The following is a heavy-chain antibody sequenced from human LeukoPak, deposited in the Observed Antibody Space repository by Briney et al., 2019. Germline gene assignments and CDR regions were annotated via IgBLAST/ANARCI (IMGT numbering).Heavy chain of an antibody. CDR1: GGSVSSGSYY. CDR2: IYYSGST. V-gene: IGHV4-61*01. D-gene: IGHD2-15*01. J-gene: IGHJ3*02. CDR3: ARWTPDIVVVVAATGVGYAFDI. Sequence: SETLSLTCIVSGGSVSSGSYYWSWIRQPPGKGLEWIGYIYYSGSTSYNPSLKSRVTISVDTSKNQFSLKLSSVTAADTAVYYCARWTPDIVVVVAATGVGYAFDIWGQGTMVTVSS.